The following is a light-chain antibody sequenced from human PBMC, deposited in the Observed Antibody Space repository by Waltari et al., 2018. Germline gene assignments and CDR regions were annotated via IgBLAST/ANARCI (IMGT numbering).Light chain of an antibody. CDR2: KAS. J-gene: IGKJ1*01. CDR1: QSISTW. Sequence: DIQMTQSPSTLSASVGDRVTITCRASQSISTWLAWLHQRPVEAPNLLIYKASSLEGGVPSRFSGSGSGTEFTLTISSLQPDDFATYYCHQYHIYPGTFGQGTKVEIK. CDR3: HQYHIYPGT. V-gene: IGKV1-5*03.